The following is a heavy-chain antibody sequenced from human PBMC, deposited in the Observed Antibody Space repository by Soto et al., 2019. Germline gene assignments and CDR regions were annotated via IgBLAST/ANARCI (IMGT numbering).Heavy chain of an antibody. V-gene: IGHV3-21*01. CDR2: ISSSRSYI. Sequence: EEQLVESGGGLVKPGGSLRLSCAASGFTFSTYTMNWVRQAPGKGLEWVASISSSRSYIYYADSVKGRFTISRDNAKNSLYLQMNSLRAEDTAVYYCARDVDTSMAGLNYFDPWGQGTLVTVSS. J-gene: IGHJ5*02. CDR1: GFTFSTYT. CDR3: ARDVDTSMAGLNYFDP. D-gene: IGHD5-18*01.